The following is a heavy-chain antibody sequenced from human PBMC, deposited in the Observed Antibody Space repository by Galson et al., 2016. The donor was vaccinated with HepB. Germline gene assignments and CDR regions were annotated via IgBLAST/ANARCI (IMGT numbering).Heavy chain of an antibody. CDR2: IKNKAEGGTT. CDR1: GLTFSEAW. Sequence: LRLSCAASGLTFSEAWMSWVRQAPGKGPEWVGHIKNKAEGGTTDYAAAVRDRFSISRDDSKNTVYLQMNSLKTEDTAVYYCTQAGGDYWGQGALVTVSS. V-gene: IGHV3-15*01. CDR3: TQAGGDY. J-gene: IGHJ4*02. D-gene: IGHD3-10*01.